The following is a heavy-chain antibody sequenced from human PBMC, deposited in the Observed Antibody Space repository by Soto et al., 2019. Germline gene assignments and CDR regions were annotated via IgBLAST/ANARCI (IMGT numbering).Heavy chain of an antibody. CDR1: GGSISSSNW. J-gene: IGHJ4*02. D-gene: IGHD2-15*01. CDR3: ARGISGGRHFDD. CDR2: IYHSGST. V-gene: IGHV4-4*02. Sequence: QVQLQESGPGLVKPSGTLSLTCAVSGGSISSSNWWSWVRQPPGKGLEWIGEIYHSGSTNYNPSLTRRGTISGDESKNPVSLKLSSVPAADTAVYYGARGISGGRHFDDWGQGTLVTGSS.